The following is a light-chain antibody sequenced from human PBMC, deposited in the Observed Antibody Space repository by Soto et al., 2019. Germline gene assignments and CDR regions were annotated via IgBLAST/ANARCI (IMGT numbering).Light chain of an antibody. CDR1: QSISSW. V-gene: IGKV1-5*01. CDR2: DAS. CDR3: QQYDSYST. J-gene: IGKJ1*01. Sequence: DVQMTQSPSTLSASVWDRVAISCRASQSISSWLAWYQQKPGKAPKLLIYDASSLEGGVPSRFSGSGSGTEFTLTISSLQPDDFATYYCQQYDSYSTFGQGTKVDIK.